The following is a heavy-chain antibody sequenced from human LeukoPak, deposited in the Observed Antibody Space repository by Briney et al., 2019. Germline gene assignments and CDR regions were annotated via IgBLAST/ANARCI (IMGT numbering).Heavy chain of an antibody. J-gene: IGHJ3*01. CDR2: ISAYNGNT. V-gene: IGHV1-18*03. Sequence: GASVKVSCKASGYTFTNYGFGWVRQAPGQGLEWMGWISAYNGNTESARKLQGRLTMTTDTTTSTAYMELRSLSSVDMAVYFCARVDSTNAFDVWDQGTVVTVSS. CDR1: GYTFTNYG. CDR3: ARVDSTNAFDV. D-gene: IGHD3-9*01.